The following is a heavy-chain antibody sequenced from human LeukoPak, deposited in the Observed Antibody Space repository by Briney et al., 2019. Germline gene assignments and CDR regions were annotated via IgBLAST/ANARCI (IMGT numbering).Heavy chain of an antibody. CDR2: ISVSGDNT. D-gene: IGHD4-11*01. Sequence: GGSLRLSCVASGFTFGRYAMRWVRQAPGKGLEWVTAISVSGDNTYYADSVKGRFTISRDDSKNTLYLQMNSLRVEGTAVYYCADSNYWYPVDYWGQGTLVTVSS. CDR1: GFTFGRYA. CDR3: ADSNYWYPVDY. V-gene: IGHV3-23*01. J-gene: IGHJ4*02.